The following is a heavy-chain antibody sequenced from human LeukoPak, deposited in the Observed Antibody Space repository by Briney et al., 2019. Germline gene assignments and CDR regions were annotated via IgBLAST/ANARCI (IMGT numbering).Heavy chain of an antibody. CDR1: GGSISSYY. CDR2: IYYSGST. D-gene: IGHD3-22*01. J-gene: IGHJ4*02. CDR3: ASGGSYYDSSGYYPLDY. V-gene: IGHV4-59*01. Sequence: SETLSLTCTVSGGSISSYYWSWIRQPPGKGLEWIGYIYYSGSTNYNPSLKSRVTISVDTSKNQFSLKLSSVTAADTAVYYCASGGSYYDSSGYYPLDYWGQGTLVTVSS.